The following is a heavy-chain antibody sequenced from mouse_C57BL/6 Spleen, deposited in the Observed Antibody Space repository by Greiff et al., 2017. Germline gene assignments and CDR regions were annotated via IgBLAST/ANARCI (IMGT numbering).Heavy chain of an antibody. J-gene: IGHJ4*01. V-gene: IGHV1-42*01. CDR2: INPSTGGT. CDR1: GYSFTGYY. Sequence: EVQLQQSGPELVKPGASVKISCKASGYSFTGYYMNWVKQSPEKSLEWIGEINPSTGGTTYNQKFKATATLTVDKSSSTAYMQLKSLTSEDSAVXYCARSRIYYYGSSYYYAMDYWGQGTSVTVSS. D-gene: IGHD1-1*01. CDR3: ARSRIYYYGSSYYYAMDY.